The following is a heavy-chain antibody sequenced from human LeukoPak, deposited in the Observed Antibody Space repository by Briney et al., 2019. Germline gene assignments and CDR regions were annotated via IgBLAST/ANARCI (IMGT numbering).Heavy chain of an antibody. J-gene: IGHJ6*03. CDR3: ARGAGPVEMATRGGYAYYYYYMDV. CDR1: GFTFSSYS. V-gene: IGHV3-21*01. D-gene: IGHD5-24*01. CDR2: ISSSSSYI. Sequence: GGSLRLSCAASGFTFSSYSMNWVRQAPGKGLEWVSSISSSSSYIYYADSVKGRFTISRDNAKNSLYLQMNSLRAEDTAVYYCARGAGPVEMATRGGYAYYYYYMDVWGKGTTVTVSS.